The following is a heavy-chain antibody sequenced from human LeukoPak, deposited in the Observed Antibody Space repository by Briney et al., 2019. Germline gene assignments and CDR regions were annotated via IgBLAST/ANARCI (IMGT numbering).Heavy chain of an antibody. Sequence: PGGSLRLSCAASGFTFSTYWMSWVRQAPGKGLEWVANINEDGSEKHYVDSVKGRFTISRDNAKNSLYLQMNSLRAEDTAVYYCARYRGYSGYERMDYWGQGTLVIVSS. D-gene: IGHD5-12*01. CDR1: GFTFSTYW. CDR2: INEDGSEK. J-gene: IGHJ4*02. V-gene: IGHV3-7*01. CDR3: ARYRGYSGYERMDY.